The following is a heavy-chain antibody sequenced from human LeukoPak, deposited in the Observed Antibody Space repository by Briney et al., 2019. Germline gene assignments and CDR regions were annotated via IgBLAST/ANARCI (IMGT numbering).Heavy chain of an antibody. CDR1: GGSISSGGYY. D-gene: IGHD6-6*01. CDR3: ARDRWYSSSSHSSWFDP. Sequence: SETLSLTCTVSGGSISSGGYYWSWIRQHPGKGLEWIGYIYYSGSTYYNPSLKSRVTISVDTSKNQFSLKLSSVTAADTAVYYCARDRWYSSSSHSSWFDPWGQGTLVTVSS. CDR2: IYYSGST. V-gene: IGHV4-31*03. J-gene: IGHJ5*02.